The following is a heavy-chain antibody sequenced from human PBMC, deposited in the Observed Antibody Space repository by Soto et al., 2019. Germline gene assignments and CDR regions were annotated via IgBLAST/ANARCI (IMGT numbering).Heavy chain of an antibody. J-gene: IGHJ6*02. CDR1: GYTFTSYY. CDR3: ARHDCISTSCYYYYYYSMDV. CDR2: INPSGGST. V-gene: IGHV1-46*01. D-gene: IGHD2-2*01. Sequence: ASVKVSCKASGYTFTSYYMHWVRQAPGQGLEWMGIINPSGGSTSYAQKFQGRVTMTRDTSTSTVYMELSSLRSEDTAVYYCARHDCISTSCYYYYYYSMDVWGQGTTVTVS.